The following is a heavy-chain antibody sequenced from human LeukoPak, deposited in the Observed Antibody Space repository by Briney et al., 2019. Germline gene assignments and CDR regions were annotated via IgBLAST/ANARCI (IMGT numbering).Heavy chain of an antibody. CDR1: GYTFTSYG. D-gene: IGHD1-26*01. CDR2: ISAYNGNT. J-gene: IGHJ4*02. Sequence: GASVKVSCKASGYTFTSYGISWVRQAPGQGLDWMGWISAYNGNTNYAQKLQGRVTMTTDTSTSTAYMELRSLRSDDTAVYYCARDLIVGATNYFDYWGQGTLVTVSS. V-gene: IGHV1-18*01. CDR3: ARDLIVGATNYFDY.